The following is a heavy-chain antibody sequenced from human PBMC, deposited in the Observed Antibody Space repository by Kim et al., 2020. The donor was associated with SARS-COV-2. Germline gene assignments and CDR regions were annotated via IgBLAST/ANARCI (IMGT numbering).Heavy chain of an antibody. V-gene: IGHV3-21*01. J-gene: IGHJ5*02. CDR3: ARDYLTTGHWFDP. D-gene: IGHD4-17*01. Sequence: YADSVKGRFTISRDNAKNSLYLQMNSLRAEDTAVYYCARDYLTTGHWFDPWGQGTLVTVSS.